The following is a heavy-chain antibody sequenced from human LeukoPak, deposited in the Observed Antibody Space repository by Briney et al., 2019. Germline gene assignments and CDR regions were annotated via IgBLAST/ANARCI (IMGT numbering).Heavy chain of an antibody. CDR1: GFTFSSYG. CDR2: ISGSGGST. Sequence: PGGSLRLSCAASGFTFSSYGMHWVRRAPGKGLEWVSAISGSGGSTYYADSVKGRFTISRDNSKNTLYLQMNSLRAEDTAVYYCAKEYGSGSYRPYYFDYWGQGTLVTVSS. CDR3: AKEYGSGSYRPYYFDY. D-gene: IGHD3-10*01. V-gene: IGHV3-23*01. J-gene: IGHJ4*02.